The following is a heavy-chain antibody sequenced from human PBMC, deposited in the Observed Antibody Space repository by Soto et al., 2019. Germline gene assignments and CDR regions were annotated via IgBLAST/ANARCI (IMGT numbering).Heavy chain of an antibody. CDR2: IYPGDSET. V-gene: IGHV5-51*01. D-gene: IGHD3-22*01. CDR1: GYSFTRYG. CDR3: ARLDSSGYHLVDY. Sequence: GESLTSCCKGSGYSFTRYGIASVCQMPGKGLEWMGTIYPGDSETTYSPSFQGQFTISADKSIRTAQLQWTSLKASDTAMYYCARLDSSGYHLVDYRGQGTVVTDSS. J-gene: IGHJ4*02.